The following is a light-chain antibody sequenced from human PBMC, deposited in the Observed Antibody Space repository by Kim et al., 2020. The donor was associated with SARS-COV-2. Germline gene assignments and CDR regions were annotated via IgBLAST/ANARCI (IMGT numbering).Light chain of an antibody. J-gene: IGKJ2*01. CDR2: AAS. Sequence: PGERVTLSCRASQSVNTGYLAWFQHKPGRAPRLLIYAASSRATGIPDRFSGRGSGTDFTLTITRLEPEDIAVYYCHQYDRSPHTFGQGTKL. CDR1: QSVNTGY. CDR3: HQYDRSPHT. V-gene: IGKV3-20*01.